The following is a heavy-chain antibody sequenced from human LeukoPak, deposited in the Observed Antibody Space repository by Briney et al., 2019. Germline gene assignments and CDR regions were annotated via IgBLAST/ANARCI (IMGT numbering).Heavy chain of an antibody. CDR2: ISSSSSTI. V-gene: IGHV3-48*01. J-gene: IGHJ4*02. D-gene: IGHD4-17*01. CDR1: GFTFSSYS. CDR3: AKYGTYGDYPFDY. Sequence: PGGSLRLSCAASGFTFSSYSMNWVRQAPGKGLEWVSYISSSSSTIYYADSVKGRFTISRDNSKNTLYLQMNSLRAEDTAVYYCAKYGTYGDYPFDYWGQGTLVTVPS.